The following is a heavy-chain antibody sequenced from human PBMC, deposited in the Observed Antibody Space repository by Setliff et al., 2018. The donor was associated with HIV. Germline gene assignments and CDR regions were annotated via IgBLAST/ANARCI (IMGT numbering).Heavy chain of an antibody. V-gene: IGHV4-59*11. CDR3: ARDFEASYCGGDCYSGWFDS. CDR1: GGSIRSHY. J-gene: IGHJ5*01. CDR2: IHYRGST. Sequence: SETLSLTCTVSGGSIRSHYWNWIRQSPGKGLEWIGYIHYRGSTNYNPSLKSRVIISVDMSTNQFSLKLASVTAADTAVYYCARDFEASYCGGDCYSGWFDSWGQGILVTVSS. D-gene: IGHD2-21*01.